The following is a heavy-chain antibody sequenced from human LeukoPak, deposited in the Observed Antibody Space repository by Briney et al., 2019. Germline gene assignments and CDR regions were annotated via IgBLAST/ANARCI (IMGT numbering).Heavy chain of an antibody. D-gene: IGHD2-2*01. CDR2: IYPGDSDT. V-gene: IGHV5-51*01. J-gene: IGHJ4*02. CDR3: ARRQGCSSTSCPPDY. CDR1: GYSFNTYW. Sequence: GESLKISCRGSGYSFNTYWIGWVCQMPGKGLEWMGIIYPGDSDTRYGPSFQGQVTMSADKSINTAYLQWSSLKASDTAMYYCARRQGCSSTSCPPDYWGQGTLVTVSS.